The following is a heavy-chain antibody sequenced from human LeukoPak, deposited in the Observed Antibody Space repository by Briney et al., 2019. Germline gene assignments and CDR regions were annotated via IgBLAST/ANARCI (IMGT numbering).Heavy chain of an antibody. V-gene: IGHV4-34*01. D-gene: IGHD3-10*02. J-gene: IGHJ4*01. Sequence: SETLSLTCAIYGGSFSVWYWSWVRQSPGKGLEWIAEITHSGRTNYNPSLKSRVTISADTSKNQFSLRLPSVTAADTAVYYCAHIFGHSSDFASWGQGTLVTVSS. CDR1: GGSFSVWY. CDR3: AHIFGHSSDFAS. CDR2: ITHSGRT.